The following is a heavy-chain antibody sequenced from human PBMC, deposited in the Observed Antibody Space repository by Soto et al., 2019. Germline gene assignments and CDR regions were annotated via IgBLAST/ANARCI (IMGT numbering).Heavy chain of an antibody. Sequence: LRLSCAASGFTFSSYGMHWVRQAPGKGLEWVAVISYDGSNKYYADSVKGRFTISRDNSKNTLYLQMNSLRAEDTAVYYCAKDTSLASSHGMDVWGQGTTVTVSS. D-gene: IGHD6-13*01. V-gene: IGHV3-30*18. CDR2: ISYDGSNK. CDR3: AKDTSLASSHGMDV. CDR1: GFTFSSYG. J-gene: IGHJ6*02.